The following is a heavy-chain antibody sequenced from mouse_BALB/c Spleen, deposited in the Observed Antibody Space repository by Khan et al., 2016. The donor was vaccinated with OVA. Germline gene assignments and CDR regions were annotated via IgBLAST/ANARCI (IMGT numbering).Heavy chain of an antibody. V-gene: IGHV1S137*01. CDR3: VRGGRFAY. J-gene: IGHJ3*01. CDR2: ISTNYGDA. CDR1: GYTFTDYA. Sequence: VQLKESGAELVRPGVSVKISCKASGYTFTDYAMHWVKQRHEKSLEWIGVISTNYGDADYNQKFQGKASMTVDRSSSTVYMELARLTSEDSAIYYCVRGGRFAYWGHGPLVTVSA. D-gene: IGHD1-1*02.